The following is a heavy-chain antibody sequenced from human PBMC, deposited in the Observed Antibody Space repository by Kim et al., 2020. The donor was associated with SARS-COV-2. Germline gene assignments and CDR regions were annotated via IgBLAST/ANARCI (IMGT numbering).Heavy chain of an antibody. CDR1: GYTLTELS. CDR2: FDPEDGET. V-gene: IGHV1-24*01. CDR3: ATGLAASGYYYYCGMDV. D-gene: IGHD6-13*01. J-gene: IGHJ6*02. Sequence: ASVKVSCKVSGYTLTELSMHWVRQAPGKGLEWMGGFDPEDGETIYAQKFKGRVTMTVDTSTDTAYLELSSLRSEDTAVYYCATGLAASGYYYYCGMDVWGQGTTVTVSS.